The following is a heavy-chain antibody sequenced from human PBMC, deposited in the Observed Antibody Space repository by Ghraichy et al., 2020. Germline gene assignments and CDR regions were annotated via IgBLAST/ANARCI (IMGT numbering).Heavy chain of an antibody. V-gene: IGHV4-34*01. CDR3: ARELGYCSGGSCYGGVFDY. CDR1: GGSFSGYY. CDR2: INLSGST. Sequence: SETLSLTCAVYGGSFSGYYWSWIRQPPGKGLEWIGEINLSGSTNYSPSLESRVTISEDTSKNQFSLKLSSVTAADTAVYYCARELGYCSGGSCYGGVFDYWGQGTLVTVSS. J-gene: IGHJ4*02. D-gene: IGHD2-15*01.